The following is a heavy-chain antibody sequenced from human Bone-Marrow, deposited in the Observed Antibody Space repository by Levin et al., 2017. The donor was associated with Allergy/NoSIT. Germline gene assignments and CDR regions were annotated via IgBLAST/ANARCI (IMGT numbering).Heavy chain of an antibody. CDR1: GYTFTSYY. V-gene: IGHV1-46*01. CDR3: TRDRIAVAATGGDY. CDR2: INPSGGST. Sequence: PGESLKISCKASGYTFTSYYMHWVRQAPGQGLEWMGIINPSGGSTTYAQKFQGRVTMTRDTSTSTVYMELRSLRSEDTAVYYCTRDRIAVAATGGDYWGQGTLVTVSS. J-gene: IGHJ4*02. D-gene: IGHD6-19*01.